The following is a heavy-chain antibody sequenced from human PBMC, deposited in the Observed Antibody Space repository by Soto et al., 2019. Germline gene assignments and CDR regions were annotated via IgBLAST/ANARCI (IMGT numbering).Heavy chain of an antibody. CDR1: GFTFSNAW. CDR3: VRDEGGPDV. Sequence: PGGALRLSCRASGFTFSNAWMHWVRRAPGKGLVWVSRVNNDGYNTAYADSVKGRFTISRDNARNILYMQMDSLRVEDTGIYCCVRDEGGPDVWGQVTTVTVS. J-gene: IGHJ6*02. V-gene: IGHV3-74*01. CDR2: VNNDGYNT.